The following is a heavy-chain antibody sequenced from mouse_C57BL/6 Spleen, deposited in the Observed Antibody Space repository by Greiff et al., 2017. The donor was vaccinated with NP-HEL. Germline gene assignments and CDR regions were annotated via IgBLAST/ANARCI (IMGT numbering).Heavy chain of an antibody. CDR3: ARWARYYDYDWEFDD. CDR2: IYPGSGGT. V-gene: IGHV1-55*01. J-gene: IGHJ1*01. CDR1: GYTFTSYW. D-gene: IGHD2-4*01. Sequence: VQLQQPGPELVKPGASVKMSCKASGYTFTSYWITWVKQRPGQGLEWIGDIYPGSGGTNYNEKFKSKATLTVDTSSSTAYMQLSSLTSEDSAVYYWARWARYYDYDWEFDDWGQGTPVTVSS.